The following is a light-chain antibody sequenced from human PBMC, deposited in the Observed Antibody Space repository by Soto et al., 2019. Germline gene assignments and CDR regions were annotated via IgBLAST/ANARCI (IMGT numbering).Light chain of an antibody. CDR2: GAS. CDR1: QSVASN. J-gene: IGKJ4*01. Sequence: EIVMTQSPATLSVSPGERATLSCRASQSVASNLAWYQQKPGQAPRLLIYGASTRATGFPARFSGSGSGTEFTLTINSLQSEDFAVYYCQQYGSSLTFGGGTKVDIK. V-gene: IGKV3-15*01. CDR3: QQYGSSLT.